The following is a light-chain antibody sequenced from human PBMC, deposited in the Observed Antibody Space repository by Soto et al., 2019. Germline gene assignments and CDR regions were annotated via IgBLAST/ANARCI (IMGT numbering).Light chain of an antibody. Sequence: QMTRAPSSLFALVGDRGTITCISSQIVSRYLNCYQNKPGKAPKLMINAASNLRSGVPTRFSGSGSGTDFTLTIEGLQPEDFAVSYCQQSYITPQINFGNGPRLEI. J-gene: IGKJ5*01. CDR3: QQSYITPQIN. V-gene: IGKV1-39*01. CDR1: QIVSRY. CDR2: AAS.